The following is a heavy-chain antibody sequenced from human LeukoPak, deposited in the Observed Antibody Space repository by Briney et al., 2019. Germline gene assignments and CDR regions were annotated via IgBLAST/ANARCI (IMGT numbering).Heavy chain of an antibody. J-gene: IGHJ3*02. CDR3: ARGFRVGLLQLPGDAFDI. CDR2: INHSGST. CDR1: GGSFSGYY. D-gene: IGHD5-24*01. Sequence: SETLSLTCAVCGGSFSGYYWSWIRQPPGKGLEWIGEINHSGSTNYNPSLKSRVTISVDTSKNQFSLKLSSVTAADTAVYYCARGFRVGLLQLPGDAFDIWGQGTMVTVSS. V-gene: IGHV4-34*01.